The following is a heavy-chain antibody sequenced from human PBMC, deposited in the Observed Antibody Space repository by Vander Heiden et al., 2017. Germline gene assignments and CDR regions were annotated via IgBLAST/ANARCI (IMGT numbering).Heavy chain of an antibody. D-gene: IGHD4-17*01. V-gene: IGHV1-46*01. CDR1: GNTFTSYY. CDR3: ARVRRTGRCWFDP. CDR2: INPSGGST. J-gene: IGHJ5*02. Sequence: QVQLVQSGAEVKKPGASVKGSCRASGNTFTSYYMPWVRQAPGQGLEWMGIINPSGGSTSYAQKFQGRVTMTRDTSTSTVYMELSSLRSEDTAVYYCARVRRTGRCWFDPWGQGTLVTVSS.